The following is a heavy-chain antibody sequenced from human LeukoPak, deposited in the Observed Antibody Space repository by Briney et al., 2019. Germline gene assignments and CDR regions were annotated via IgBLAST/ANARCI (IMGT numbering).Heavy chain of an antibody. CDR2: TYYRSKWYN. CDR3: ARGFTVKSRGSDFDY. CDR1: GDSVSSNSAA. D-gene: IGHD3-10*01. Sequence: SQTLSLTCAISGDSVSSNSAAWNWIRQSPSRGLEWLGRTYYRSKWYNDYAVSVKSRITINPDTSKNQFSPQLNSVTPGDTAVYYCARGFTVKSRGSDFDYWGQGTLVTVSS. J-gene: IGHJ4*02. V-gene: IGHV6-1*01.